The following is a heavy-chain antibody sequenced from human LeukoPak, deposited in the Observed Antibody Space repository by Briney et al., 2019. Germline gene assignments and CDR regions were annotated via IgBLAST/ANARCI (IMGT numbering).Heavy chain of an antibody. D-gene: IGHD6-13*01. CDR1: GFTVSSNY. CDR2: IYSGGST. J-gene: IGHJ5*02. V-gene: IGHV3-66*02. Sequence: GGSLRLSCAASGFTVSSNYMSWVRQAPGKGLEWVLVIYSGGSTYYADSVKGRFTISRDNSKNTLYLQMNSLRAEDTAVYYCARSIAAALPDWFDPWGQGTLVTVSS. CDR3: ARSIAAALPDWFDP.